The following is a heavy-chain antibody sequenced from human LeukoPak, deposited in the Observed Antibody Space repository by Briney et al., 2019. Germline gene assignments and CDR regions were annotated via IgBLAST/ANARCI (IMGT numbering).Heavy chain of an antibody. CDR1: GGSISSGGYY. V-gene: IGHV4-31*03. CDR3: ARVGGSSTARYYFDS. D-gene: IGHD6-6*01. J-gene: IGHJ4*02. Sequence: SETLSLTCTVSGGSISSGGYYWSWIRQHPGKGLEWIVYIYYSGSTYYNPSLKSRLTISGDTSKNQFSLDLISVTAPERAVYSCARVGGSSTARYYFDSWGQGTLVTVSS. CDR2: IYYSGST.